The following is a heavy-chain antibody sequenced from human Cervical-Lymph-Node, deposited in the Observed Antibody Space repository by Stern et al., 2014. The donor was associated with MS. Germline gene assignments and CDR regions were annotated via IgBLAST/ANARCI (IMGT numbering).Heavy chain of an antibody. D-gene: IGHD4/OR15-4a*01. Sequence: VQLVESGGEVKKPGASVQVSCKTSGYTFIHYGITWVRQAPGHGPEWMGWVSGHNGITNDARKFQDRVTITRDTSTSTAYMELRSLTPDDTAVYYCARDRANYGVFDYWGQGSLVTVSA. CDR3: ARDRANYGVFDY. V-gene: IGHV1-18*01. CDR1: GYTFIHYG. CDR2: VSGHNGIT. J-gene: IGHJ4*02.